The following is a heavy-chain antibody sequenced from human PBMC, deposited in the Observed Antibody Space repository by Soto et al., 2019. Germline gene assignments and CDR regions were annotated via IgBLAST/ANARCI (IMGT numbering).Heavy chain of an antibody. D-gene: IGHD6-25*01. CDR1: GFIVSDHY. CDR2: ISSSGTTI. CDR3: ARASYCGFGLDS. Sequence: QVLLVESGGGLGKPGGSLRLSCVGSGFIVSDHYMTWIRQAPGKGLEWISYISSSGTTIYYADSVKGRFTISRDSAKNSLDLQMTSLIGDDTAVYFCARASYCGFGLDSWGQGTRVTVSS. J-gene: IGHJ4*02. V-gene: IGHV3-11*01.